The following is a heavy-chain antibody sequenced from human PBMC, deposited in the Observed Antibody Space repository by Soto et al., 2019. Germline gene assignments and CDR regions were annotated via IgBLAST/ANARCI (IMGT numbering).Heavy chain of an antibody. J-gene: IGHJ6*02. CDR1: GFSLSTSGMR. Sequence: TCPSLANPTQTLTLTCTFSGFSLSTSGMRVSWIRQPPGKALERLPRIDWDDGKFDNTSLKTRLAISKDTSKNQVVLTMTNMDPVDTATYYCARRASPYSVGYGMDVWGQGTTVTVSS. D-gene: IGHD2-15*01. V-gene: IGHV2-70*04. CDR2: IDWDDGK. CDR3: ARRASPYSVGYGMDV.